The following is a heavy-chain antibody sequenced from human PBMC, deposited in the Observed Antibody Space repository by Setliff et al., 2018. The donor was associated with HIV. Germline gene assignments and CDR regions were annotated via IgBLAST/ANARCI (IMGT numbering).Heavy chain of an antibody. J-gene: IGHJ4*02. Sequence: PSETLSLTCTVSGGSISRGSYSWGWIRQPPGKGLEWIGSISYTGITNYNPSLKSRVTISVDTSQNQFSLKLTSVTAADTAVYYCASRRAAMWRGLFVGFENWGQGTLVTVSS. CDR2: ISYTGIT. CDR3: ASRRAAMWRGLFVGFEN. CDR1: GGSISRGSYS. D-gene: IGHD1-26*01. V-gene: IGHV4-39*01.